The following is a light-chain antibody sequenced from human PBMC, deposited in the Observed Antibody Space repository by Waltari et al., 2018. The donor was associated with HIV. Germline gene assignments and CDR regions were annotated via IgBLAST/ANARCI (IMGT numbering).Light chain of an antibody. CDR2: SNN. CDR3: AAWHDSLNGSWV. CDR1: SSTLGRNT. J-gene: IGLJ3*02. Sequence: QSVLTQPPSASGTPAQRVTISCSASSSTLGRNTVTWYQQRPGTAPKLLIYSNNQRPSGVPDRFSGSKSGTSASLAISGLQSEDEADYYCAAWHDSLNGSWVFGGGTKLTVL. V-gene: IGLV1-44*01.